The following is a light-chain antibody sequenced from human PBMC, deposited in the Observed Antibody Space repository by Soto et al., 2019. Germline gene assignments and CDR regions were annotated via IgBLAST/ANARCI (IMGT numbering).Light chain of an antibody. CDR1: SSDVGGYDY. CDR3: SSYSISTTLVI. J-gene: IGLJ2*01. V-gene: IGLV2-14*03. CDR2: EVN. Sequence: QSALTQPASVSGSPGQSITISCTGTSSDVGGYDYVSWYQQHPGKAPKLIIYEVNNRPSGVSNRFSGSKSGNTASLTISGLQAEDEANYYCSSYSISTTLVIFGGGTKVTVL.